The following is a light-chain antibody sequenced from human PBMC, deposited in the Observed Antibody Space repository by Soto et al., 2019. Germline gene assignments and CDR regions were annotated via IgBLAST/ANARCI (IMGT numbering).Light chain of an antibody. CDR1: QSVSNTY. CDR2: DAS. CDR3: QQYGSSTAT. Sequence: VCTQSPATLSLSPGARATLSCRASQSVSNTYLAWYQQKPGQAPRLLIYDASSRATGIPDRFSGSGSGTDATLTISRLEPEDGEVYDGQQYGSSTATFGQGTKVEIK. J-gene: IGKJ1*01. V-gene: IGKV3-20*01.